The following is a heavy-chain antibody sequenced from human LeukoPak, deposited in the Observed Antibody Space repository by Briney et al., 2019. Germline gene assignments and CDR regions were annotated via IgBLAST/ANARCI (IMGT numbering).Heavy chain of an antibody. D-gene: IGHD1-26*01. CDR1: GFTFSGYG. CDR3: ANEEVGYYFDY. J-gene: IGHJ4*02. Sequence: QAGGSLRLSCAACGFTFSGYGMHWVRQAPGKGLEWVAIISYDGSTKYYADSVKGRFTISRDNSKNTLYLQMNSLRAEDTAVYYCANEEVGYYFDYWGQGTLVTVSS. V-gene: IGHV3-30*18. CDR2: ISYDGSTK.